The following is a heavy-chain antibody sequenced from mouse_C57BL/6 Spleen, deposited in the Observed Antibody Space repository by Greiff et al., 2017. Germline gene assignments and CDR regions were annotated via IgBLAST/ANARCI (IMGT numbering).Heavy chain of an antibody. CDR2: INPGSGGT. Sequence: QVQLKESGAELVRPGTSVKVSCKASGYAFTNYLIEWVKQRPGQGLEWIGVINPGSGGTNYNEKFKGKATLTADKSSSTAYMQLSSLTSEDSAVYFCARAYYYGSSPFFAYWGQGTLVTVSA. D-gene: IGHD1-1*01. J-gene: IGHJ3*01. V-gene: IGHV1-54*01. CDR3: ARAYYYGSSPFFAY. CDR1: GYAFTNYL.